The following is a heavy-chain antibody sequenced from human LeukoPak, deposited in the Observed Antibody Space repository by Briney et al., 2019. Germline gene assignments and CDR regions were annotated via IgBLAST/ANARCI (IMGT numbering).Heavy chain of an antibody. J-gene: IGHJ4*02. CDR3: ARGHHPDS. D-gene: IGHD1-14*01. CDR1: GFTFSHYA. CDR2: VCDSVHSI. V-gene: IGHV3-23*01. Sequence: GGSLRLSCGASGFTFSHYAMTWVRQGPGQRLACLSTVCDSVHSISYADSLNARFIISTHNSNNTMYLQMNTLRAEDTATYYCARGHHPDSWGQRTLLTVSS.